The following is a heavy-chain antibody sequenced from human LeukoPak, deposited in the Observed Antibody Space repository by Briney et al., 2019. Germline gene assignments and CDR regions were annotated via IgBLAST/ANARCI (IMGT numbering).Heavy chain of an antibody. Sequence: GASVKVSCKACGGTFSSYAISWVRQAPGQGLEWMGWISAYNGNTNYAQKLQGRVTMTTDTSTSTAYMELRSLRSDDTAVYYCARDFVDYDILTGYYWDDAFDIWGQGTMVTVSS. CDR1: GGTFSSYA. CDR3: ARDFVDYDILTGYYWDDAFDI. D-gene: IGHD3-9*01. J-gene: IGHJ3*02. CDR2: ISAYNGNT. V-gene: IGHV1-18*01.